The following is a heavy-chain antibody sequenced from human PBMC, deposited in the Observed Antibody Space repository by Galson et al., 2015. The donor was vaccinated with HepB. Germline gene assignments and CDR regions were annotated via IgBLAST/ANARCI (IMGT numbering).Heavy chain of an antibody. CDR1: GFTFNNYG. CDR2: IWSDGSNK. Sequence: SLRLSCAASGFTFNNYGMHWVRQAPGKGLEWVAAIWSDGSNKYHEDSVKGRFTISRDNRQNTLYLKMDSLRVEDTAVYYCALAGYWSGYSHLSYGMDVWGQGTTVTVSS. CDR3: ALAGYWSGYSHLSYGMDV. D-gene: IGHD3-3*01. V-gene: IGHV3-33*08. J-gene: IGHJ6*02.